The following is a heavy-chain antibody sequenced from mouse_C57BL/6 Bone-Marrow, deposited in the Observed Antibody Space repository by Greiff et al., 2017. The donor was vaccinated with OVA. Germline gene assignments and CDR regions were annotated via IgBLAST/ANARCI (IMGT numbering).Heavy chain of an antibody. Sequence: DVMLVESGGDLVKPGGSLKLSCAASGFTFSSYGMSWVRQTPDKRLEWVATISSGGSYTYYPDSVKGRFTISRDNAKNTLYLQMSSLKSEDTAMYYCASRKLYGNYGWFAYWGQGTLVTVSA. CDR2: ISSGGSYT. D-gene: IGHD2-1*01. J-gene: IGHJ3*01. V-gene: IGHV5-6*02. CDR3: ASRKLYGNYGWFAY. CDR1: GFTFSSYG.